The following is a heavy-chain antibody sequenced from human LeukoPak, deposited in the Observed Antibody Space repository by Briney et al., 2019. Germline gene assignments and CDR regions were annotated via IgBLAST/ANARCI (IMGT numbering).Heavy chain of an antibody. J-gene: IGHJ4*02. CDR3: ARDVVATIGYFDY. V-gene: IGHV3-33*08. Sequence: PGGSLRLSCAASGFTFSNYGMHWVRQAPGKGLEWVALIWFDGNNKYYADSVKGRFTISRDISKNTLYLQMNGLRAEDTAVYYCARDVVATIGYFDYWGQGTLVTVSS. D-gene: IGHD5-12*01. CDR2: IWFDGNNK. CDR1: GFTFSNYG.